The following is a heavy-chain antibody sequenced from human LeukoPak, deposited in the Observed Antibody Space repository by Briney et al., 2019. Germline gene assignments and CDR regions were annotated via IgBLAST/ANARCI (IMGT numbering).Heavy chain of an antibody. Sequence: AGSLRLSCAASGFTFSSYWMHWVRQAPGKGLVWVSRIRTDGTITTYADSVKGRFSISRDNAKNTLYLQVNSLRVEDTAVYYCAREGTGSYMDVWGKGTTVTVSS. V-gene: IGHV3-74*03. CDR1: GFTFSSYW. D-gene: IGHD1/OR15-1a*01. CDR3: AREGTGSYMDV. J-gene: IGHJ6*03. CDR2: IRTDGTIT.